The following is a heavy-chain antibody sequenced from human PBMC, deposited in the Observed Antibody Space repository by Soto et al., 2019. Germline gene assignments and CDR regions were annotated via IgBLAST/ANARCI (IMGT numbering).Heavy chain of an antibody. V-gene: IGHV4-34*01. CDR3: ARSAYHRLRFDY. D-gene: IGHD5-12*01. Sequence: PSETLSLTCAVYGGSFSGYYWSWIRQPPGKGLEWIGEINHSGSTNYNPSLKSRVTISVDTSKNQFSLKLSSVTAADTAVYYCARSAYHRLRFDYWGQGTLVTVSS. J-gene: IGHJ4*02. CDR1: GGSFSGYY. CDR2: INHSGST.